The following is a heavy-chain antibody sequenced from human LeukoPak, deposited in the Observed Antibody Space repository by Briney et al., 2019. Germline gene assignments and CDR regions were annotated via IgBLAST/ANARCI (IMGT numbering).Heavy chain of an antibody. V-gene: IGHV4-59*01. J-gene: IGHJ6*03. CDR3: ARDLYMDV. CDR1: GGSISSYY. CDR2: IYYSGST. Sequence: SETLSLTCTVSGGSISSYYWSWIRQPPGKGLEWIGYIYYSGSTNYNPSLKSRVTISVDTSKNQVSLKLSSMTAADTALYYCARDLYMDVWGKGTTITVSS.